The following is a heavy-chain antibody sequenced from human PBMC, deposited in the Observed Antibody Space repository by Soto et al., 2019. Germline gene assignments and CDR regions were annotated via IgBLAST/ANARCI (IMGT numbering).Heavy chain of an antibody. CDR2: IYTSGST. J-gene: IGHJ4*02. D-gene: IGHD3-9*01. CDR1: GGSISSYY. Sequence: QVQLQESGPGLVKPSETLSLTCTVSGGSISSYYWSWIRQPAGKGLEWIGRIYTSGSTNYNPSLKSRVTMSVDTSKIQFSLKLSSVTAADTAVYYCARWRPHYDILTGPGSFFDYWGQGTLVTVSS. V-gene: IGHV4-4*07. CDR3: ARWRPHYDILTGPGSFFDY.